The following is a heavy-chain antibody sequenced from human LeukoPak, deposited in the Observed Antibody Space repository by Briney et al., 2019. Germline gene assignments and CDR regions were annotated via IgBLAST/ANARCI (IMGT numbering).Heavy chain of an antibody. J-gene: IGHJ4*02. CDR3: ARVDYGSGSYLDY. D-gene: IGHD3-10*01. V-gene: IGHV1-2*02. CDR1: GYTFTGYY. Sequence: GASVKVSCKASGYTFTGYYMHWVRLAPGQGLEWMGWINPNSGGTNYAQKFQGRVTMTRDTSISTAYMELSRLRSDDTAVYYCARVDYGSGSYLDYWGQGTLVTVSS. CDR2: INPNSGGT.